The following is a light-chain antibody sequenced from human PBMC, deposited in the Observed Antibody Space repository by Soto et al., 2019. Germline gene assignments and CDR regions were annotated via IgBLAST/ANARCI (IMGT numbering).Light chain of an antibody. J-gene: IGLJ1*01. CDR1: SSDVGDYNY. Sequence: QSALTQPASVSGSPGQSITISCTGTSSDVGDYNYVSWFQQHPGKAPKLMIYDVSSRPSGISNRFSGSKSGNTASLTISGLQAEDEADYYCSSYASSSSLDVFGSGTKVTVL. V-gene: IGLV2-14*03. CDR3: SSYASSSSLDV. CDR2: DVS.